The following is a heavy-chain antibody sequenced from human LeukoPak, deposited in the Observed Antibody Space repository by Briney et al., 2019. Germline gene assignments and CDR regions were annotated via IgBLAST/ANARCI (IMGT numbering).Heavy chain of an antibody. CDR1: GGSISSYY. CDR2: IYYSGST. J-gene: IGHJ4*02. V-gene: IGHV4-59*01. D-gene: IGHD1-26*01. CDR3: ARSESSEYFDY. Sequence: PSETLSLTCTVSGGSISSYYWSWIRQPPGKGLEWIGYIYYSGSTNYNPSLKSRVTISVDTSKNQFSLKLSSVTAADTAVYYCARSESSEYFDYWGQETLVTVSS.